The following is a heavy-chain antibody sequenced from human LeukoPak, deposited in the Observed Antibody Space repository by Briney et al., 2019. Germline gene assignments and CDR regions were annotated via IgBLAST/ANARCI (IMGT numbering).Heavy chain of an antibody. CDR1: GFIFSA. CDR2: TSYDGGKS. CDR3: ATAKEALSSSWYFSVDY. Sequence: GRSVRLSCAASGFIFSAMHWVRQAPGKGLEWVAVTSYDGGKSYYADSVKGRFTISRDNSKNTLYLQMNSLRAEDTAVYYCATAKEALSSSWYFSVDYWGQGTLVTVSS. J-gene: IGHJ4*02. D-gene: IGHD6-13*01. V-gene: IGHV3-30-3*01.